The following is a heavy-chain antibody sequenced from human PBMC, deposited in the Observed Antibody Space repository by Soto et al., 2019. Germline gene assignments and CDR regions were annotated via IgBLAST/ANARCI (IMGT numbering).Heavy chain of an antibody. V-gene: IGHV3-66*01. Sequence: EVQLMESGGGLVQPGGSLRLSCEASGVTVNNCFMTWVRQAPGKGLEWVSTISDGGSTYYADSVNGRFIFSRDSSRNTVYLQMNSLRAGDTAVYYCARYTLGGAYDFCHGGQGTLVTVSS. CDR3: ARYTLGGAYDFCH. D-gene: IGHD3-3*01. CDR2: ISDGGST. J-gene: IGHJ4*02. CDR1: GVTVNNCF.